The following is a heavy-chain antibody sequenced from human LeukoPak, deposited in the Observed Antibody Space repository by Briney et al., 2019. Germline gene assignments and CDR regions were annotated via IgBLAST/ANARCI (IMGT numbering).Heavy chain of an antibody. J-gene: IGHJ4*02. D-gene: IGHD3-3*01. CDR1: GGSISSYY. V-gene: IGHV4-59*01. CDR3: AXGXEWSDY. CDR2: IYYXXXX. Sequence: SETLSLTCTVSGGSISSYYWNWIRQPPGKGLEWIGYIYYXXXXXXNPSLKSRVTISVDTSKNQFSLKLSFVTAADTAVYYCAXGXEWSDYWGQGTLVTVSS.